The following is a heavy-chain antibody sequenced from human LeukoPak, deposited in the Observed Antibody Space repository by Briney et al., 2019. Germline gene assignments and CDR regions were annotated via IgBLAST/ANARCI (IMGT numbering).Heavy chain of an antibody. V-gene: IGHV4-39*07. Sequence: SETLSLTCTVSGGSISSSSYYWGWIRQPPGKGLEWIGSIYYSGSTYYNPSLKSRVTISIDTSKNQFYMKLSSVTAADTALYYCARGGPWERGDVWGQGTMVTVSS. CDR1: GGSISSSSYY. D-gene: IGHD1-26*01. CDR3: ARGGPWERGDV. J-gene: IGHJ3*01. CDR2: IYYSGST.